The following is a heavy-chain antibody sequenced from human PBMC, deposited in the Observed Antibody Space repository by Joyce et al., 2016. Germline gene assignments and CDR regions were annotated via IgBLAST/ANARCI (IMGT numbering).Heavy chain of an antibody. Sequence: EVQLVESGGGLVQPGGSLRLSCAASGFTVSTYWMHWVRQAPGEGLVWVSRIDSDGSSTSYADSVKGRFTISRDNAKNTLSLQMNSLRVEDTAVYYCVRDYYGFDYWGQGTLVTVSS. CDR2: IDSDGSST. D-gene: IGHD3-10*01. V-gene: IGHV3-74*01. CDR3: VRDYYGFDY. J-gene: IGHJ4*02. CDR1: GFTVSTYW.